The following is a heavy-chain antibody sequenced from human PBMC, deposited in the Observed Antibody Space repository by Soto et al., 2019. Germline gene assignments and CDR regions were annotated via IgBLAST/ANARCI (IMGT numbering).Heavy chain of an antibody. J-gene: IGHJ4*02. D-gene: IGHD3-22*01. Sequence: PSETLSLTCTVSGGSISSGDYYWSWIRQPPGKGMEWIGYIYYSGSTYYNPSLKSRVTISVDTSKNQFSLKLSSVTAADTAVYYCARERGDYYDSSGSQYYFDYWGQGTLVTVSS. CDR3: ARERGDYYDSSGSQYYFDY. CDR2: IYYSGST. V-gene: IGHV4-30-4*01. CDR1: GGSISSGDYY.